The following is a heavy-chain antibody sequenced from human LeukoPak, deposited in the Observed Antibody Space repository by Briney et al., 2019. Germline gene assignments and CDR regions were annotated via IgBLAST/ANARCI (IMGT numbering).Heavy chain of an antibody. V-gene: IGHV1-2*02. CDR2: INPNSGGT. Sequence: GASVKVSCKASGYTFTGYYMHWVRQAPGQGLEWMGWINPNSGGTNYAQKFQGRVTMTRDTSISTAYMELSRLTSDDTAMYYCARDRTSGYNWFDPWGQGTLVTVSS. D-gene: IGHD3-22*01. J-gene: IGHJ5*02. CDR3: ARDRTSGYNWFDP. CDR1: GYTFTGYY.